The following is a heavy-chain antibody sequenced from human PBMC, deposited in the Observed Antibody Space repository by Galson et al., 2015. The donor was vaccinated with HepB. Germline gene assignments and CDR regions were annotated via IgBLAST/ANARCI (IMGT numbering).Heavy chain of an antibody. D-gene: IGHD3-3*01. CDR2: IKGDGSEK. Sequence: SLRLSCAASGFTFSIYWMSWVRQGPGKGLEWVANIKGDGSEKHYVDSVKGRFTISRDNAKNSLYLQMNSLRAEDTAVYYCASQSFGRFDPWGQGTLVTVSS. CDR3: ASQSFGRFDP. J-gene: IGHJ5*02. CDR1: GFTFSIYW. V-gene: IGHV3-7*03.